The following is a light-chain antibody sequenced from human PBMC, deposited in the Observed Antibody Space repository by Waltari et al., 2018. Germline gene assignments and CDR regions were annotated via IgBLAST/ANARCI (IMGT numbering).Light chain of an antibody. CDR3: QQYGSSPFA. V-gene: IGKV3-20*01. CDR1: QSVNSNY. CDR2: GAS. Sequence: ENVLTQSPGTLSLSPGERATLSCRASQSVNSNYLAWYQQRFGQAPRLLIYGASRRATGIPDRFSGSGSVTDFTLTINRLEPEDFVVYYCQQYGSSPFAFGQGTRLEIK. J-gene: IGKJ5*01.